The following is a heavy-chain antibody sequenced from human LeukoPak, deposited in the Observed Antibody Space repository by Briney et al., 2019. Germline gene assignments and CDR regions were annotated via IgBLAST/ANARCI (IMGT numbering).Heavy chain of an antibody. CDR1: GGSFSGYY. J-gene: IGHJ4*02. V-gene: IGHV4-59*08. Sequence: PSETLSLTCAVYGGSFSGYYWSWIRQPPGKGLEWIGYIYYSGSTNYNPSLKSRVTISVDTSKNQFSLKLSSVTAADTAVYYCARLGSGWRRYYFDYWGQGTLVTVSS. D-gene: IGHD6-19*01. CDR3: ARLGSGWRRYYFDY. CDR2: IYYSGST.